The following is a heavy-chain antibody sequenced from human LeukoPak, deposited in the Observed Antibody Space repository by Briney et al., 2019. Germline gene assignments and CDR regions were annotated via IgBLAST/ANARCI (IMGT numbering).Heavy chain of an antibody. CDR2: IYWDDDK. J-gene: IGHJ4*02. CDR1: GFSLSTSGVG. D-gene: IGHD3-3*01. CDR3: AHRTYYDFWSGFGGFDY. V-gene: IGHV2-5*02. Sequence: SGPTLVKPTQTLTLTCTFSGFSLSTSGVGVGWIRQPPGKALEWLALIYWDDDKRYSPSLKSRLTITKDTSKNQVVLTMTNMDPVDTATYYCAHRTYYDFWSGFGGFDYWGQGTLVTVSS.